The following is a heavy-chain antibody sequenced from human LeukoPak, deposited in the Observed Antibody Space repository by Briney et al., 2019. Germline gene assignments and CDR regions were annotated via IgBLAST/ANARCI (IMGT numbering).Heavy chain of an antibody. CDR3: ARRGGKNYGDYVLYYYYMDV. CDR2: ISAYNGKT. J-gene: IGHJ6*03. V-gene: IGHV1-18*04. CDR1: GYTFTSYY. D-gene: IGHD4-17*01. Sequence: ASVKVSCKASGYTFTSYYMHWVRQAPGQGLEWMGWISAYNGKTNYAQKFQGRVTMITDTSTSTAYMELRSLRSDDTAVYYCARRGGKNYGDYVLYYYYMDVWGTGTTVTVSS.